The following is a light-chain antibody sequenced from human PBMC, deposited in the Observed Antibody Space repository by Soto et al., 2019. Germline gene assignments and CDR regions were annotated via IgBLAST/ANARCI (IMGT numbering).Light chain of an antibody. CDR2: SNN. V-gene: IGLV1-44*01. J-gene: IGLJ3*02. CDR1: SSNIGSNS. CDR3: AAWDDSLNGWV. Sequence: QLVLTQPPSVSATPGQRVSVSCSGSSSNIGSNSGNWYQQLPGTAPKLLMYSNNQRPSGVPDRFSGSKSGTSASLAISGLQSEDEADYYCAAWDDSLNGWVFGGGTKLTVL.